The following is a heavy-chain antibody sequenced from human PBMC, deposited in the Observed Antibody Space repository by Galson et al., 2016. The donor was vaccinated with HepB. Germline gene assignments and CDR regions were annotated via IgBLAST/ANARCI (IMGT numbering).Heavy chain of an antibody. CDR3: ARDSGYLGSAFDY. CDR2: TGVDGGPT. CDR1: GFTFSRHS. J-gene: IGHJ4*02. Sequence: SLRLSCAASGFTFSRHSMSWVRQAPGKGLEWVSGTGVDGGPTFYAESVKGRFIISKDMAKNTLCLQMNCLRAEDTAIYYCARDSGYLGSAFDYWGLGTLVTGS. V-gene: IGHV3-23*01. D-gene: IGHD5-12*01.